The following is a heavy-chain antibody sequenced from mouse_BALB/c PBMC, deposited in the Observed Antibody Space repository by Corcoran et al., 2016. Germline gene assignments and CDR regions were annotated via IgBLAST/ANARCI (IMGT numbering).Heavy chain of an antibody. J-gene: IGHJ4*01. CDR2: ILPGSGST. CDR3: ARPPLRRSMDY. Sequence: QVQLQQAGAELMKPGASVKISCKATGYTFSSYWIEWVKQRPGHGLEWSGEILPGSGSTNYNEKFKGKATFTADTSSNTAYMQLSSLTSEDSAVYYCARPPLRRSMDYWGQGTSVTVSS. D-gene: IGHD2-12*01. CDR1: GYTFSSYW. V-gene: IGHV1-9*01.